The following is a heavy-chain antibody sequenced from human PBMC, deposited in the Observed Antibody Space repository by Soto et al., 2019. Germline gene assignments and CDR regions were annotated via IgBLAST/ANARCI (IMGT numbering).Heavy chain of an antibody. CDR3: ASRDPGTSVDY. J-gene: IGHJ4*02. Sequence: SETLSLTCAVYGGSFSGYYWSWIRQPPGQGLEWIGEIYRTGSTNYNPSLKSRVTISLDKSENQFSLKVTSLTAADTAVYYCASRDPGTSVDYWGQGTLVTVSS. CDR1: GGSFSGYY. V-gene: IGHV4-34*01. D-gene: IGHD1-7*01. CDR2: IYRTGST.